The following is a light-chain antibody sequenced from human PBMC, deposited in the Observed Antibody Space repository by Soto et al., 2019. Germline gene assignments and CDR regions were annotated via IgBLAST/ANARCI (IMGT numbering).Light chain of an antibody. V-gene: IGKV1-9*01. Sequence: DIQLTQSPSLLSASVGDRVTITCRASQGISTYLAWYQQTSGKAPKLLISAASTLQRGVPSRFSGSGSGTQFTLTISSLQPEDFATYYCQQLNAYPLTVGGGTKVDIK. CDR3: QQLNAYPLT. CDR1: QGISTY. J-gene: IGKJ4*01. CDR2: AAS.